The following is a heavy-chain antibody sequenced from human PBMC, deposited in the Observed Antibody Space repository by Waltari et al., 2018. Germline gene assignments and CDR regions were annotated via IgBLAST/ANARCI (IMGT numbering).Heavy chain of an antibody. J-gene: IGHJ4*02. V-gene: IGHV3-21*04. D-gene: IGHD3-10*01. CDR3: VKETAYGYYFDN. Sequence: EVRLVESGGGLVKPGGSLRLSCAASGFTFSSDGMNWVRQAPGKGLEWVSSISSLSKYTYYADSVKGRFTISRDNAKNSLYLQMNSLRAEDTAVYYCVKETAYGYYFDNWGQGTLVSVSS. CDR1: GFTFSSDG. CDR2: ISSLSKYT.